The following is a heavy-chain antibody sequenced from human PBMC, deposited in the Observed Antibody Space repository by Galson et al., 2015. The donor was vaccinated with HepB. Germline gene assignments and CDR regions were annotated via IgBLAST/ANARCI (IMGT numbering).Heavy chain of an antibody. J-gene: IGHJ4*02. CDR2: FDPEDGET. CDR3: ATLEGWGVAPFDY. Sequence: SVKVSCKVFGYTLTELSMHWVRQAPGKGLEWMGGFDPEDGETIYAQKFQGRVTMTEDTSTDTAYMELSSLRSEDTAVYYCATLEGWGVAPFDYWGQGTLVTVSS. D-gene: IGHD3-16*01. CDR1: GYTLTELS. V-gene: IGHV1-24*01.